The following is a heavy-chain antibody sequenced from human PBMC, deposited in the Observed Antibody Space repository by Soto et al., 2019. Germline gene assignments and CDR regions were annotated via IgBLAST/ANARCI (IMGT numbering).Heavy chain of an antibody. CDR1: GFSFSSYW. CDR3: VSGSSGRNVGQFGD. Sequence: EVQLVESGGGLVQPGGSLRLSCVGSGFSFSSYWMNWVRQAPGGGLEWVANIKQDGNEKHFLDSVKGRFTIYRENAKNSLFLDMNNLRVEDTAVYYCVSGSSGRNVGQFGDWGQGTLVTVSS. CDR2: IKQDGNEK. J-gene: IGHJ1*01. V-gene: IGHV3-7*01. D-gene: IGHD6-19*01.